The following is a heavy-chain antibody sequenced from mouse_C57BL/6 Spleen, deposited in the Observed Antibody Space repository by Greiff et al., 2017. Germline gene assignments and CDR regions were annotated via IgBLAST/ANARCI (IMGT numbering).Heavy chain of an antibody. Sequence: EVQLVESGEGLVKPGGSLKLSCAASGFTFSSYAMSWVRQTPEKRLEWVAYISSGGDYIYYADTVKGRFTISRDNARNTLYLQMSSLKSEDTAMYYCTRAYSNYDYFDYWGQGTTLTVSS. J-gene: IGHJ2*01. D-gene: IGHD2-5*01. CDR3: TRAYSNYDYFDY. CDR2: ISSGGDYI. CDR1: GFTFSSYA. V-gene: IGHV5-9-1*02.